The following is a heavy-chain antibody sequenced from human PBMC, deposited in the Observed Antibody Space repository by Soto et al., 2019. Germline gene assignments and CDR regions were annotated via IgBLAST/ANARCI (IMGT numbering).Heavy chain of an antibody. J-gene: IGHJ4*02. CDR2: ISSSSSSI. CDR1: GFTFSSYS. Sequence: GGSLRLSCAASGFTFSSYSMNWVRQAPGKGLEWVSSISSSSSSIYYADSVKGRFTISRDNSKNSLYLQMSSLRAEDTAVYYCARVSSLLLWFGELLSGYLDYWGQGTLVTVSS. CDR3: ARVSSLLLWFGELLSGYLDY. D-gene: IGHD3-10*01. V-gene: IGHV3-21*01.